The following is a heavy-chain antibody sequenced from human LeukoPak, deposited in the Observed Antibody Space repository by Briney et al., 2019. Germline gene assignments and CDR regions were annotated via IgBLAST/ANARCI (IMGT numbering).Heavy chain of an antibody. J-gene: IGHJ4*02. V-gene: IGHV3-30*02. CDR2: IPYDGSNK. D-gene: IGHD2-21*01. CDR3: AKDYGLLWPDY. Sequence: GGSLRLSCAASGFTFSTYGMHWVRQAPGKGLEWVAFIPYDGSNKYYADSVKGRFTISRDNSKNTLYLQMNSLRTEDTAVYYCAKDYGLLWPDYWGQGTLVTVSS. CDR1: GFTFSTYG.